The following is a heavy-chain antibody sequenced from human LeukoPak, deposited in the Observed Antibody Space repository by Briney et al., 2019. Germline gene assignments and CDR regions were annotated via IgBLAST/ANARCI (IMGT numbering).Heavy chain of an antibody. V-gene: IGHV4-39*07. J-gene: IGHJ4*02. CDR3: ARGVARSSKFHFSYYFDY. Sequence: SSETLSLTCTVSGGSISSSSYYWGWIRQPPGKGLEWIGSIYYSGSTYYNPSLKSRVTISVDTSKNQFSPKLSSVTAADTAVYYCARGVARSSKFHFSYYFDYWGQGTLVTVSS. CDR1: GGSISSSSYY. D-gene: IGHD6-6*01. CDR2: IYYSGST.